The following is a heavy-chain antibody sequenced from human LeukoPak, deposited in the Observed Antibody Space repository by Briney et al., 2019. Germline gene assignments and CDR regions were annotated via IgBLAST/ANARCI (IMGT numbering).Heavy chain of an antibody. CDR2: IYTSGST. D-gene: IGHD3-3*01. CDR1: GGSNSSYY. J-gene: IGHJ4*02. Sequence: SETLSLTCTDFGGSNSSYYWSWIRQPAGKGLEWIGRIYTSGSTNYNPSLKSRVTMSVDTSKNQFSLKLSSVTAADTAVYYCARDGSFGVVIAYYFDYWGQGTLVTVSS. CDR3: ARDGSFGVVIAYYFDY. V-gene: IGHV4-4*07.